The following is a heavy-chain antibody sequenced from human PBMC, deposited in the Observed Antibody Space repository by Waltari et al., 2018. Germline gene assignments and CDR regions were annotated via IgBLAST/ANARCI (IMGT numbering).Heavy chain of an antibody. J-gene: IGHJ4*02. CDR3: AVGTPYYDFWSGSLRDTGYFDY. CDR1: GGTFSSYA. CDR2: IIPIFGTA. D-gene: IGHD3-3*01. V-gene: IGHV1-69*12. Sequence: QVQLVQSGAEVKKPGSSVKVSCKASGGTFSSYAISWVRQAPGQGLEWMGGIIPIFGTANYAQKFQGRVTITADESTSTAYMELSSLRSEDTAVYYCAVGTPYYDFWSGSLRDTGYFDYWGQGTLVTVSS.